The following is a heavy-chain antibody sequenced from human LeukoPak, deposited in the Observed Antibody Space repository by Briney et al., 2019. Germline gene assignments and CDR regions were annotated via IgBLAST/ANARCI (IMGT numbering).Heavy chain of an antibody. J-gene: IGHJ4*02. V-gene: IGHV4-30-2*01. CDR2: IYHSGST. Sequence: NPSETLSLTCAVSGGSISSGGYSWSWIRQPPGKGLEWIGYIYHSGSTYYNPSLKSRVTISVDRSKNQFSLKLSSVTAADTAVYYCARGASSGYSLSFDYWGQGTLVTVSS. D-gene: IGHD3-22*01. CDR1: GGSISSGGYS. CDR3: ARGASSGYSLSFDY.